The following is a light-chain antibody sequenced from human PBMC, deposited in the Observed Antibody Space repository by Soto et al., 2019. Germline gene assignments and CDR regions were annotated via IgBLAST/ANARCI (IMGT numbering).Light chain of an antibody. J-gene: IGLJ1*01. Sequence: QSALTQPPSASGSPGQSVAISCTGTSSDVGAYNSVSWYQQHPGKAPKLLISEVNKRPSGVPDRFSGSKSGNTASLTVSGLQADDEADYYCSSHAGANYHFVFGTGTKLTVL. CDR3: SSHAGANYHFV. V-gene: IGLV2-8*01. CDR2: EVN. CDR1: SSDVGAYNS.